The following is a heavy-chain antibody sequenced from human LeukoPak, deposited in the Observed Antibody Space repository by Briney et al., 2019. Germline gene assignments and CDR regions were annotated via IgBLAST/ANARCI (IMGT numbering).Heavy chain of an antibody. V-gene: IGHV5-51*01. J-gene: IGHJ5*02. CDR1: GYSFTSYW. Sequence: GESLKISCQGFGYSFTSYWIGWVRQMPGKGMEWMGVIYPGDSRIRYNPSFQGQVTISVDRSISTAYLQWVSLRASDSAMYYCACRDLTSTWSFPWGQGTLVTVSS. CDR2: IYPGDSRI. D-gene: IGHD6-13*01. CDR3: ACRDLTSTWSFP.